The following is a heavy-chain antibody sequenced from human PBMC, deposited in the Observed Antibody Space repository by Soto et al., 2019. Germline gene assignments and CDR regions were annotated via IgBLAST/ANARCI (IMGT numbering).Heavy chain of an antibody. CDR2: ISGSGGST. J-gene: IGHJ5*02. D-gene: IGHD3-22*01. CDR3: AKGITMLVVVIKT. V-gene: IGHV3-23*01. Sequence: EVRLLESGGGLVQPGGSLRLSCAASGFTLSSYAMTWVRQAPGKGLEWVSVISGSGGSTYYADSVKGRFTISRDNSKNMFYLEMNSLRAEDTAAYYCAKGITMLVVVIKTWGQGTLVSVSS. CDR1: GFTLSSYA.